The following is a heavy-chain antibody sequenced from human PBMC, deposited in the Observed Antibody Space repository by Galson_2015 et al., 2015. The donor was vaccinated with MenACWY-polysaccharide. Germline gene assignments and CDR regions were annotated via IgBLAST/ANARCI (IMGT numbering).Heavy chain of an antibody. CDR3: ASDPSAFSAPSAFDI. D-gene: IGHD3-3*02. V-gene: IGHV6-1*01. CDR2: TYYRSQWYN. J-gene: IGHJ3*02. CDR1: GDSVSRKSAT. Sequence: CAISGDSVSRKSATWNWIRQSPSRGLEWLGRTYYRSQWYNDFAVSVKSRITINPATSKNQFSLQLNSVTPEDTAVYYCASDPSAFSAPSAFDISGPGTVVTVSS.